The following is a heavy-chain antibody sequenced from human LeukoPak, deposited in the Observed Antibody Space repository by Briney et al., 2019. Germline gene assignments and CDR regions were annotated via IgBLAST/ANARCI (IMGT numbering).Heavy chain of an antibody. CDR3: AKSSEFYDFWSGYRKYYYYGMDV. CDR1: GFNFANHA. D-gene: IGHD3-3*01. CDR2: ISGGGDIT. J-gene: IGHJ6*02. Sequence: GGSLRLSCAASGFNFANHAMSWVRQTPGKGLEWVSAISGGGDITYYADSVKGRFTISRDNAKNSLYLQMNSLRAEDTALYYCAKSSEFYDFWSGYRKYYYYGMDVWGQGTTVTVSS. V-gene: IGHV3-23*01.